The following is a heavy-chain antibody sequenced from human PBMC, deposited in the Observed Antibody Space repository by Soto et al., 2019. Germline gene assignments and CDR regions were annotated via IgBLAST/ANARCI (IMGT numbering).Heavy chain of an antibody. D-gene: IGHD6-19*01. J-gene: IGHJ4*02. CDR1: GFSLSNARMG. CDR3: AHKLAVAGTFYFDY. V-gene: IGHV2-26*01. CDR2: IFSNDEK. Sequence: GSGPTLVNPTETLTLTCTVSGFSLSNARMGVSWIRQPPGKALEWLAHIFSNDEKSYSTSLKSRLTITKDTSKNQVVLTMTNMDPVDTATYYCAHKLAVAGTFYFDYWGQGTLVTVSS.